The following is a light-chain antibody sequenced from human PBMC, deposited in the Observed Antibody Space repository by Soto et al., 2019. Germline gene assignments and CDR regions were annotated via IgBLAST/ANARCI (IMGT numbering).Light chain of an antibody. CDR1: SSNIGAGYD. Sequence: QAVVTQPPSVSGAPGQRVTISCTGSSSNIGAGYDVQWYQQLPGAAPKLLIFGNSNRPSGVPDRFSGSRSGTSASLAITGLQAEDEAEYFCQSYDISLSVSVIFGGGTKLTVL. V-gene: IGLV1-40*01. CDR2: GNS. J-gene: IGLJ2*01. CDR3: QSYDISLSVSVI.